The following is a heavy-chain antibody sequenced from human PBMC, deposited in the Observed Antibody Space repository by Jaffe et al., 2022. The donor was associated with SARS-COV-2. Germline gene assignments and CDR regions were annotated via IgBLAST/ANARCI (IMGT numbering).Heavy chain of an antibody. CDR1: GFTFSSYG. D-gene: IGHD1-26*01. J-gene: IGHJ5*02. Sequence: QVQLVESGGGVVQPGRSLRLSCAASGFTFSSYGMHWVRQAPGKGLEWVAVISYDGSNKYYADSVKGRFTISRDNSKNTLYLQMNSLRAEDTAVYYCAKDGLTDYLSGSYWGNWFDPWGQGTLVTVSS. CDR2: ISYDGSNK. V-gene: IGHV3-30*18. CDR3: AKDGLTDYLSGSYWGNWFDP.